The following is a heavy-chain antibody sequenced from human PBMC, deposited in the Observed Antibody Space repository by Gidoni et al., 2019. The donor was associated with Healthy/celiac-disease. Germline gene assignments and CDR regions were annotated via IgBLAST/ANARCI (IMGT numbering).Heavy chain of an antibody. CDR1: GGSFSGYY. J-gene: IGHJ4*02. V-gene: IGHV4-34*01. Sequence: QVQLQQWGAGLLKPSETLSLTCAVYGGSFSGYYWGWIRQPPGKGLEWIGEINHSGSTNYNPSLKSRVTISVDTSKNQSSLKLSSVTAADTAVYYCARGVFDYWGQGTLVTVSS. CDR3: ARGVFDY. CDR2: INHSGST.